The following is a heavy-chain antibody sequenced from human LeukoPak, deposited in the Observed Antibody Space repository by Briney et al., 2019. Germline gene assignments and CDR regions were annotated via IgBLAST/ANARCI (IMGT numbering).Heavy chain of an antibody. Sequence: ASVKVSCKASGYTFTSHDITWVRQASGQGLEWMGWIKPKSGETNYAQKFQGRVTMTRDTSISTAYMELNRLRSDDTAVYHCARDAGGDDHSDYSNWFDPWGQGTLVTVSS. CDR1: GYTFTSHD. V-gene: IGHV1-2*02. J-gene: IGHJ5*02. CDR2: IKPKSGET. CDR3: ARDAGGDDHSDYSNWFDP. D-gene: IGHD4-11*01.